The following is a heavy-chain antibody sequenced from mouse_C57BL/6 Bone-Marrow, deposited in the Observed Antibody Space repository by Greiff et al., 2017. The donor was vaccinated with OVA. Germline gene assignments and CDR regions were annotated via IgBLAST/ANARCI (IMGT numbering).Heavy chain of an antibody. Sequence: VQLQQSGAELARPGASVKLSCKASGYTFTSYGISWVKQRTGQGLEWIGEIYPRSGNTYYNEKFKGKATLTADKSSSTAYMELRSLTSEDSAVYFCARRQLRLRRYYFDYWGQGTTLTVSS. J-gene: IGHJ2*01. CDR1: GYTFTSYG. V-gene: IGHV1-81*01. CDR2: IYPRSGNT. D-gene: IGHD3-2*02. CDR3: ARRQLRLRRYYFDY.